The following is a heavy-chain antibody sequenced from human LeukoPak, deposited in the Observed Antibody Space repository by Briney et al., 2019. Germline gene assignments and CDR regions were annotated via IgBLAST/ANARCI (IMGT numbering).Heavy chain of an antibody. J-gene: IGHJ4*02. CDR1: GFTFSSYG. CDR2: ISYDGSNK. D-gene: IGHD4-23*01. Sequence: PGGSLRLSCAASGFTFSSYGMHWVRQAPGKGLEWVAVISYDGSNKYYADSVKGRFTISRDNSKNTLYLQMNSLRAEDTAVYYCARDFSRVDPLPWPGYWGQGTLVTVSS. V-gene: IGHV3-30*03. CDR3: ARDFSRVDPLPWPGY.